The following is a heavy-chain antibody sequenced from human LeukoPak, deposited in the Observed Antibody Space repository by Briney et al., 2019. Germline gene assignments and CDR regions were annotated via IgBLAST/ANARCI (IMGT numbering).Heavy chain of an antibody. Sequence: ETLSLTCAVYGGSFSGYYWSWIRQPPGKGLEWIGEINHSGNTNYNPSLKSRVTISVDTSKNQFSLKLSSVTAADTAVYYCARGPRNYYGSGSYYNVGWFDPWGQGTLVTVSS. CDR2: INHSGNT. J-gene: IGHJ5*02. CDR3: ARGPRNYYGSGSYYNVGWFDP. D-gene: IGHD3-10*01. V-gene: IGHV4-34*01. CDR1: GGSFSGYY.